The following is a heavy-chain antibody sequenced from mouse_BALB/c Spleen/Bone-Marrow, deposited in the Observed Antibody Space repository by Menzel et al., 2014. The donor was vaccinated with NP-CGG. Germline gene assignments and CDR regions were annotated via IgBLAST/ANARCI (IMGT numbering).Heavy chain of an antibody. V-gene: IGHV1S41*01. Sequence: DLIKPGASVKLSCKASGYTFTSYWINWIKQGPGQGLEWIGRIAPGSVSTYYNEMFKGKATLTVDTSSSTAYIQLSSPSSEDSAVYFCARGDNSDYWGQGTTLTVSS. J-gene: IGHJ2*01. CDR2: IAPGSVST. CDR1: GYTFTSYW. CDR3: ARGDNSDY.